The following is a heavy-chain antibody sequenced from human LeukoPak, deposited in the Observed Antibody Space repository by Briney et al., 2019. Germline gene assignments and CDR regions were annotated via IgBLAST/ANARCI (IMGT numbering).Heavy chain of an antibody. CDR2: IYYSGST. Sequence: SETLSLTCTVSGGSISSSSYYWGWIRQPPGKGLEWIGSIYYSGSTYYNPSLKSRVTISVDTSKNQFSLKLSSVTAADTAVYYCARAARYSSSWYPFDYWGQGTLVTVSS. V-gene: IGHV4-39*07. CDR3: ARAARYSSSWYPFDY. D-gene: IGHD6-13*01. CDR1: GGSISSSSYY. J-gene: IGHJ4*02.